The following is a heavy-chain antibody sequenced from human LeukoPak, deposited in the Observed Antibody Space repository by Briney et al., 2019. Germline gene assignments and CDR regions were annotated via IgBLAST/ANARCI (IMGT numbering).Heavy chain of an antibody. J-gene: IGHJ6*02. CDR1: GGSISSYY. CDR3: ARDTHSHYYDSSGYYYYYYGMDV. CDR2: IYYSGST. D-gene: IGHD3-22*01. Sequence: SETLSLTCTVSGGSISSYYWSWIRQPPGKGLEWIGYIYYSGSTNYNPSLKSRVTISVDTSKNQFSLKLSSVTAADTAVYYCARDTHSHYYDSSGYYYYYYGMDVWSQGTTVTVSS. V-gene: IGHV4-59*01.